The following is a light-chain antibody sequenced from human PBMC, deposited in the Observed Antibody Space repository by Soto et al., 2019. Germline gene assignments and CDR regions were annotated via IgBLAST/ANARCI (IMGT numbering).Light chain of an antibody. V-gene: IGLV2-8*01. CDR2: EVT. CDR1: SSDVGGYKY. CDR3: SSYGGTNNVV. Sequence: QSVLTQPPSASGSPGQSVTISCTGTSSDVGGYKYVSWYQHHPGKAPKVVIYEVTKRPSGVPDRFSGSQSGNTASLTVSGLQADDEADYYCSSYGGTNNVVFGGGTKLTVL. J-gene: IGLJ2*01.